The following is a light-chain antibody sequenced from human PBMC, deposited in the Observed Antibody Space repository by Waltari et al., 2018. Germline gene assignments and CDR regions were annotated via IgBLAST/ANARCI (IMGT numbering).Light chain of an antibody. J-gene: IGKJ1*01. CDR2: WAS. Sequence: DFVMTQSPDSLAVSLGERVTINCKSSLSVLYSSNNKNYLAWYQQKPGQPPKLLIYWASTRESGVPDRFSGSGSGTDFTLTISSLQAEVVAVYYCQQYYSTPPRTFGQGTKVEIK. CDR1: LSVLYSSNNKNY. CDR3: QQYYSTPPRT. V-gene: IGKV4-1*01.